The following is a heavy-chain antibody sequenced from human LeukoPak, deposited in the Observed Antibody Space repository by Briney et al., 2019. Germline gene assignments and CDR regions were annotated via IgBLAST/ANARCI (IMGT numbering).Heavy chain of an antibody. V-gene: IGHV3-21*01. CDR1: GFTFSSYE. J-gene: IGHJ6*03. D-gene: IGHD4-11*01. CDR2: ISSSSSYI. CDR3: ASTGSYYYYYYMDV. Sequence: GGSLRLSCAASGFTFSSYEMNWVRQAPGKGLEWVSSISSSSSYIYYADSVKGRFTISRDNAKNSLYLQMNSLRAEDTAVYYCASTGSYYYYYYMDVWGKGTTVTVSS.